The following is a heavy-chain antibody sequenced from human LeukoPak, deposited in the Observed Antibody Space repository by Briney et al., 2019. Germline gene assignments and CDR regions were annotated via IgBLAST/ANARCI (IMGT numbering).Heavy chain of an antibody. Sequence: GGSLRLSCAASGFTFGHYAMHWVRQAPGRGLEWVSLISGDGDGTYYADSVKGRFTISRDTSRNSLYLQMDSLGTEDTALYYCAKDRGGYYGSGTSYYFYGMDVWGQGTTVTVSS. CDR1: GFTFGHYA. V-gene: IGHV3-43*02. J-gene: IGHJ6*02. CDR3: AKDRGGYYGSGTSYYFYGMDV. CDR2: ISGDGDGT. D-gene: IGHD3-10*01.